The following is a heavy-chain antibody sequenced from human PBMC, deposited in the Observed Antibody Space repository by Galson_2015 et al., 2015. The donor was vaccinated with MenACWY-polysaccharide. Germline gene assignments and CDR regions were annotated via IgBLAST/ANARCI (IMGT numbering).Heavy chain of an antibody. J-gene: IGHJ6*02. CDR1: GYSDRNADSY. V-gene: IGHV4-30-4*01. CDR2: IYHSGNT. Sequence: TLSLTCTVSGYSDRNADSYWNWLRQAPGKGLEWIGYIYHSGNTKFNPSLKSRLSMSEDTSKNQISLTLSSVTAADTAVYYCARLVSLPEGDCFYYYGLDVWGQGTTVIVSS. D-gene: IGHD2-21*01. CDR3: ARLVSLPEGDCFYYYGLDV.